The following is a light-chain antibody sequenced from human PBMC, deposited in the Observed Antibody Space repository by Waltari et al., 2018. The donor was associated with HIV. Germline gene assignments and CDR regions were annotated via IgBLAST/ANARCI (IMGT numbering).Light chain of an antibody. V-gene: IGLV1-44*01. J-gene: IGLJ1*01. Sequence: QSVLTQSPSASGTPGQRVTISCSGSNSDIGSNTVNWYQHLAGTTPKLLIHKNDQRPSGVPDRFSGSKSGTSAALAISGLQSEDEAEYYCATWYDSVDGLFVFGTGTRVTVL. CDR2: KND. CDR3: ATWYDSVDGLFV. CDR1: NSDIGSNT.